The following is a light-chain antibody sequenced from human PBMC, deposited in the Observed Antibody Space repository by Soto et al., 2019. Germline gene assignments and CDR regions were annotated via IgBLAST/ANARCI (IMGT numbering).Light chain of an antibody. Sequence: QSPLTQPASVSGSPGQSITISCTGTSSDVGSYNYVSWYQQHPGKAPKLMIYEVSNRPSGVSDRFSGSKSGNTASLTISGLQAEDEADYYCSSYTSTATRVFGGGTKLTVL. CDR1: SSDVGSYNY. CDR2: EVS. J-gene: IGLJ3*02. CDR3: SSYTSTATRV. V-gene: IGLV2-14*01.